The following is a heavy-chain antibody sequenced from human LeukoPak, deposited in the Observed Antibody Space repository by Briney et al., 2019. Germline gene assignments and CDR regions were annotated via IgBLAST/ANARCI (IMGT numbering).Heavy chain of an antibody. Sequence: PGGSLRLSCAASGFTFSSYWMSWVRQAPGKGLEWVANIKQDGSEKYYVDSVKGRFTISRDNAKNSLYLQMNSLRAEDTAVYYCARDLDYGSGSLGDYWGQGTLATVSS. CDR1: GFTFSSYW. D-gene: IGHD3-10*01. CDR2: IKQDGSEK. CDR3: ARDLDYGSGSLGDY. V-gene: IGHV3-7*01. J-gene: IGHJ4*02.